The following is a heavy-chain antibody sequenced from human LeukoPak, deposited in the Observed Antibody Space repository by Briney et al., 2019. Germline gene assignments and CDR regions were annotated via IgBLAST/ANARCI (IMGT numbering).Heavy chain of an antibody. CDR1: EFTSITYP. D-gene: IGHD2-21*02. Sequence: GGPRRPPCAAPEFTSITYPMHWARQAPGKGREWVAVISYDGSNKYYADSVKGRFTISRDNSKNTLYLQMNSLRAEDTAVYYCASVGAVVVTDYWGQGTLVTVSS. CDR3: ASVGAVVVTDY. J-gene: IGHJ4*02. V-gene: IGHV3-30*04. CDR2: ISYDGSNK.